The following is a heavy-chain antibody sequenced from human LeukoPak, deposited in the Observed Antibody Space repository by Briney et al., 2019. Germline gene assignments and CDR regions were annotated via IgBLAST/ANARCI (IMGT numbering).Heavy chain of an antibody. V-gene: IGHV1-46*01. J-gene: IGHJ4*02. CDR3: ARDVRDGYAFDY. D-gene: IGHD5-24*01. CDR1: GYTFTSYY. Sequence: ASVKVSCKASGYTFTSYYMHWVRQAPGQGLKWMGIINPSGGSTSHAQKFQGRVTMTRDTSTSTDYMELSSLRSEDTAVYYCARDVRDGYAFDYWGQGTLVTVSS. CDR2: INPSGGST.